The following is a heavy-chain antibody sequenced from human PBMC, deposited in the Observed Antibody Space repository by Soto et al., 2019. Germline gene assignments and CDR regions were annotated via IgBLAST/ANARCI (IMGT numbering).Heavy chain of an antibody. CDR2: ISYDGSNK. CDR1: GFTFSSYA. J-gene: IGHJ5*02. D-gene: IGHD3-3*01. CDR3: ARARSKDFWSGSGSAAKFDP. V-gene: IGHV3-30-3*01. Sequence: QVQLVESGGGVVQPGRSLRLSCAASGFTFSSYAMHWVRQAPGKGLEWVAVISYDGSNKYYADSVKGRFTISRDNSKNTLYLQMNSLRAEDTAVYYCARARSKDFWSGSGSAAKFDPWGQGTLVTVSS.